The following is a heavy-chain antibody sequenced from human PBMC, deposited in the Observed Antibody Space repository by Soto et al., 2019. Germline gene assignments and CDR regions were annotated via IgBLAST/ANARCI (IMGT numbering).Heavy chain of an antibody. D-gene: IGHD3-3*01. CDR3: ARERVGDFWSGYYKDGESYYYYYMDV. Sequence: GGSLRLSCAASGFTVSSNYMSWVRQAPGKGLEWVSVIYSGGSTYYADSVKGRFTISRDNPKNTLYLQMNSLRAEDTAVYYCARERVGDFWSGYYKDGESYYYYYMDVWGKGTTVTVSS. V-gene: IGHV3-66*01. J-gene: IGHJ6*03. CDR1: GFTVSSNY. CDR2: IYSGGST.